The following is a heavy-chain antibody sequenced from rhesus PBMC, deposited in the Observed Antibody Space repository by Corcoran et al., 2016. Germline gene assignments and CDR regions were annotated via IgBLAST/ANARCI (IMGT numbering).Heavy chain of an antibody. V-gene: IGHV4-169*02. CDR1: GGSISSSY. Sequence: QLQLQESGPGLVKPSETLSVTCAVSGGSISSSYWSWIRQAPGKGLEWIGYIYGSGSSTNSNPSLKSRVTRSVDTSKNQLSLKLSSVTAADTAVYYCASEQSFDYWGQGVLVTVSS. CDR3: ASEQSFDY. J-gene: IGHJ4*01. CDR2: IYGSGSST.